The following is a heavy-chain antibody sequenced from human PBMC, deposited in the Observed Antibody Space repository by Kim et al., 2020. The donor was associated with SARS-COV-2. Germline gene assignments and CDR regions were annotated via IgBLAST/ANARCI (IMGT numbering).Heavy chain of an antibody. J-gene: IGHJ4*02. CDR3: AGGPRGRAHPYYFDY. Sequence: SETLSLTCAVYGGSFSGYYWSWIRQPPGKGLEWIGEINHSGSTNYNPSLKSRVTISVDTSKNQFSLKLSSVTAADTAVYYCAGGPRGRAHPYYFDYWGQGTLVTVSS. CDR2: INHSGST. CDR1: GGSFSGYY. V-gene: IGHV4-34*01.